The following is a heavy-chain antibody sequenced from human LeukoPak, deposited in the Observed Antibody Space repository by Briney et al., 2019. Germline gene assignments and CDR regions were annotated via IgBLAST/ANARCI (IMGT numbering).Heavy chain of an antibody. CDR2: TYHSGST. J-gene: IGHJ5*02. Sequence: SETLSLTCAVSGYSISSGYYWGWIRQPPGKGLEWIGSTYHSGSTYYNPSLKSRVTISVDTSKNQFSLKLSSVTAADTAVYYCARQLGYCSSTSCLLYWFDPWGQGTLVTVSS. CDR1: GYSISSGYY. CDR3: ARQLGYCSSTSCLLYWFDP. D-gene: IGHD2-2*01. V-gene: IGHV4-38-2*01.